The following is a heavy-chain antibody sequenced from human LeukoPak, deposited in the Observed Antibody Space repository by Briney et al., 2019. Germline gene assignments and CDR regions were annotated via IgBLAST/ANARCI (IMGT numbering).Heavy chain of an antibody. J-gene: IGHJ3*02. D-gene: IGHD1-14*01. V-gene: IGHV4-34*01. CDR1: GGSISSYY. CDR3: ASTGGAFDI. CDR2: INHSGST. Sequence: SETLSLTCTVSGGSISSYYWSWIRQPPGKGLEWIGEINHSGSTNYNPSLKSRVTISVDTSKNQFSLKLSSVTAADTAVYYCASTGGAFDIWGQGTMVTVSS.